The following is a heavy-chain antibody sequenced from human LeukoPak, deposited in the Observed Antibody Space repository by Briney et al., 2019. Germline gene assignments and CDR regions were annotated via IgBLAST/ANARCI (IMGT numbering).Heavy chain of an antibody. CDR3: ARGPWRLWGSGSNWFDP. D-gene: IGHD3-10*01. V-gene: IGHV3-48*04. J-gene: IGHJ5*02. CDR2: ISSSSTTI. Sequence: GGSLRLSCAASGFTFSSYSMMWVRQAPGKGLEWVSYISSSSTTIHYADSVKGRFTISRDNAKNSLYLQMNSPRAEDTAVYYCARGPWRLWGSGSNWFDPWGQGTLVTVSS. CDR1: GFTFSSYS.